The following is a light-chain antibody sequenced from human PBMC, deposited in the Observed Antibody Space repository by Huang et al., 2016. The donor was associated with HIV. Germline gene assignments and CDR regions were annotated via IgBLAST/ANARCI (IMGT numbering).Light chain of an antibody. CDR2: VAS. J-gene: IGKJ1*01. Sequence: EIVLTQSPGTLSLSPGERATLSCRARQSVSRSYLGWYQQKAGQAPRLLIYVASSRAPGIPDRFSGSGSGTDFTLTISRLEPEDFAIYYCQQYESSPWTFGQGTKVEMK. CDR3: QQYESSPWT. V-gene: IGKV3-20*01. CDR1: QSVSRSY.